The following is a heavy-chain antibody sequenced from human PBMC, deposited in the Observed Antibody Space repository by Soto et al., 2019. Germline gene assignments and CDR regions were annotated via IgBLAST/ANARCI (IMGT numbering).Heavy chain of an antibody. Sequence: PGGSLRLSCAASGFTFSSYAMSWVRQAPGKGLERVSAISGSGGSTYYADSVKGRFTISRDNSKNTLYLQMNSLRAEDTAVYYCAKEPDDFWSGYYVRYFDYWGRGTLVTVSS. CDR1: GFTFSSYA. J-gene: IGHJ4*02. D-gene: IGHD3-3*01. V-gene: IGHV3-23*01. CDR2: ISGSGGST. CDR3: AKEPDDFWSGYYVRYFDY.